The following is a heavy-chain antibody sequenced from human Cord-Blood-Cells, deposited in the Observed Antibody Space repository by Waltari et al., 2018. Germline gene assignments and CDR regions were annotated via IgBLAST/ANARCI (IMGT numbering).Heavy chain of an antibody. D-gene: IGHD3-3*01. J-gene: IGHJ6*02. CDR2: IYWDDDK. CDR3: AHTTYYDFWSGYYPYYGMDV. V-gene: IGHV2-5*02. CDR1: GFSLSTRGVG. Sequence: QITLKESGPTLVKPTQTLTLTCTFSGFSLSTRGVGVGWIRQPPGKALEWLALIYWDDDKRYSPSLKSRLTITKDTSKNQVVLTMTNMDPVDTATYYCAHTTYYDFWSGYYPYYGMDVWGQGTTVTVSS.